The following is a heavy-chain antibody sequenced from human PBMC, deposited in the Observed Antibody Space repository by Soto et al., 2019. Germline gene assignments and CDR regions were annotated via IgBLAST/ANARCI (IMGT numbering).Heavy chain of an antibody. Sequence: WQTLSLLYAISGDRVSINTAACNWIRSSPLRGLEWLGRTYYRSNWRHDYAVSVKSRITVNPDTSKNHFSLQLNSVTPDDTAVYYCARGVAGSGFDLWGQGTMFTVS. CDR3: ARGVAGSGFDL. J-gene: IGHJ5*02. CDR2: TYYRSNWRH. V-gene: IGHV6-1*01. D-gene: IGHD6-19*01. CDR1: GDRVSINTAA.